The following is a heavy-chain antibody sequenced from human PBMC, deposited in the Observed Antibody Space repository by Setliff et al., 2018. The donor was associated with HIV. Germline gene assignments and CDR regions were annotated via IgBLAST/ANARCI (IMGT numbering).Heavy chain of an antibody. Sequence: ASVKVSCKASRYPFLNYGITWVRQAPGQGLEWMGWINTYNGNTKYAQKFQDRVTMTADTSTTTAHMQLTSLRSVDTAMYYCARGGRMIVVPDTWGQGTMVTVSS. CDR1: RYPFLNYG. J-gene: IGHJ3*02. D-gene: IGHD3-22*01. CDR3: ARGGRMIVVPDT. CDR2: INTYNGNT. V-gene: IGHV1-18*01.